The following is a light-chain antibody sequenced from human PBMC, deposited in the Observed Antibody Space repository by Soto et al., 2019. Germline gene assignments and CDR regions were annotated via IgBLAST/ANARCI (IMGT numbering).Light chain of an antibody. CDR2: EVS. CDR3: SSYAGSNNL. J-gene: IGLJ2*01. Sequence: QSALTQPPSASGSLGQSVTISRTGTSNDVGGYNYVSWYQQYPGKAPKLMISEVSKRPSGVPDRFSGSKSGNTASLTVSGLQAEDEADYYCSSYAGSNNLFGGGTKLTVL. CDR1: SNDVGGYNY. V-gene: IGLV2-8*01.